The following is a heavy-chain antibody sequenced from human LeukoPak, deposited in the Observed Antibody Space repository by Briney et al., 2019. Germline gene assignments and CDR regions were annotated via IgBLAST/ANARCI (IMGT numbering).Heavy chain of an antibody. V-gene: IGHV1-8*01. D-gene: IGHD6-13*01. Sequence: ASVKVSCKASGYTFTSYDIHWVRQATGQGLEWMGWMNPNSGNTGYAQKFQGRVTITRNTSISTAYMELSSLRSEDTAVYYCARGVAAAGTSHWFDPWGQGTLVTVSS. CDR3: ARGVAAAGTSHWFDP. CDR2: MNPNSGNT. J-gene: IGHJ5*02. CDR1: GYTFTSYD.